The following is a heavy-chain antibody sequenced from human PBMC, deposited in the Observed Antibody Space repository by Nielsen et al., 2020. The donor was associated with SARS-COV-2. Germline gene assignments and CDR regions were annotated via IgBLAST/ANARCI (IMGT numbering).Heavy chain of an antibody. J-gene: IGHJ3*02. CDR2: IYYSGST. V-gene: IGHV4-59*08. D-gene: IGHD5-24*01. CDR3: ARQLRDGYNHAFDI. Sequence: SETLSLTCTVSGGSISSYYWSWIRQPPGKGLEWIGYIYYSGSTNYNSSLKSRVTISVDTSKNQFSLKLSSVTAADTAVYYCARQLRDGYNHAFDIWGQGTMVTVSS. CDR1: GGSISSYY.